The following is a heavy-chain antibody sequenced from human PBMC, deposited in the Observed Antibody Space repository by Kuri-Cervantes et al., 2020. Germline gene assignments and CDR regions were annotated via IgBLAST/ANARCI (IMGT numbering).Heavy chain of an antibody. V-gene: IGHV3-23*01. CDR1: GFSVSNYA. D-gene: IGHD6-13*01. Sequence: GESLKISCAASGFSVSNYAMSGVRQAPGRGLEWVSAISGSGGSTYYADSVKGRFTISRDHSKNTLYLQMNSLRAEDTAVYYCAKPRSHTSSWYSFDYWGQGTLVTVSS. CDR2: ISGSGGST. CDR3: AKPRSHTSSWYSFDY. J-gene: IGHJ4*02.